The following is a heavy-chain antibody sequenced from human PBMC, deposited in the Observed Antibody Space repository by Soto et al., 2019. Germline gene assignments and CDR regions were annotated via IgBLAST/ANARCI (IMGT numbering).Heavy chain of an antibody. CDR3: ARAAAPFFYYYMDV. J-gene: IGHJ6*03. Sequence: SETLSLTCAVYGGSFSGYYWSWIRQPPGKGLEWIGEINHSGSTNYNPSLKSRVTISVDTSKNQFSLKLSSVTAADTAVYYCARAAAPFFYYYMDVWGKGTTVNVSS. CDR1: GGSFSGYY. V-gene: IGHV4-34*01. CDR2: INHSGST. D-gene: IGHD6-13*01.